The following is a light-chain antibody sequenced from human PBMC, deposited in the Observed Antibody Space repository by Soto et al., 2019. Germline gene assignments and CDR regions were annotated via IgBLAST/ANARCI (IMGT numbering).Light chain of an antibody. J-gene: IGKJ1*01. Sequence: AIQMTQSPSSLAASVGDRVTIICRASQGIRNDLGWYQQRPGKAPKLLIYATSNLQSGVPSRFSGSGSGTDFTLTISSLQPEDFATYYCLQDYSYPRTFGQGTKVEIK. CDR3: LQDYSYPRT. V-gene: IGKV1-6*01. CDR1: QGIRND. CDR2: ATS.